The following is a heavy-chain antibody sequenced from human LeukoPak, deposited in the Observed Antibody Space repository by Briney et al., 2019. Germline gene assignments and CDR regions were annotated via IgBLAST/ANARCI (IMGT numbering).Heavy chain of an antibody. D-gene: IGHD1-26*01. CDR3: GRLPPPGDYIDF. Sequence: TSSETLSLTCTVSGDSISSYYWSWIREAPGKGLEWIGYTSRLTMSVDTSKNQFSLKLSSVTAADTAVYYCGRLPPPGDYIDFWGQGTLVIVSS. CDR1: GDSISSYY. V-gene: IGHV4-59*01. J-gene: IGHJ4*02.